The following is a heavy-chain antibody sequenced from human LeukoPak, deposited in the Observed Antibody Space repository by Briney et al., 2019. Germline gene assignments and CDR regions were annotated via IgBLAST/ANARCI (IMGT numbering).Heavy chain of an antibody. J-gene: IGHJ4*02. CDR2: INTHNGNT. CDR3: ARDTPQHLKRYDY. D-gene: IGHD6-13*01. Sequence: ASVKVSCKASGYNFDKFGIAWVRQAPGQGLEWMGWINTHNGNTKYAQQYQGRVTMTTDTSTSTVYMEPRSLRSDDTAVYFCARDTPQHLKRYDYWGQGALVTVSS. CDR1: GYNFDKFG. V-gene: IGHV1-18*01.